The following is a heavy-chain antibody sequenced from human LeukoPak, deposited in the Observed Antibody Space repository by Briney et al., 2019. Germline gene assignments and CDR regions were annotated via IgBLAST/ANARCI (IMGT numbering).Heavy chain of an antibody. CDR3: AKKDPSEDAFDI. CDR2: ISSSGSTI. V-gene: IGHV3-11*01. CDR1: GFTFSDYY. Sequence: KPGGSLRLSCAASGFTFSDYYMSWIRQAPGKGLEWVSYISSSGSTIYYADSVKGRFTISRDNAKNSLYLQMNSLRAEDTAVYYCAKKDPSEDAFDIWGQGTMVTVSS. J-gene: IGHJ3*02.